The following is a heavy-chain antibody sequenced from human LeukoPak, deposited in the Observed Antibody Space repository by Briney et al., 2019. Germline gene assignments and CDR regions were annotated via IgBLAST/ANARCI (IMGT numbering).Heavy chain of an antibody. CDR1: GFIVSNDY. CDR2: MYSGGGT. D-gene: IGHD4-11*01. Sequence: PGGSLRLSCAASGFIVSNDYMSWVRQAPGKGLEWVSVMYSGGGTYYAGSVKGRFTVSRDNSKNTLYLQMNSLRAEDTAVYYCAKDDYLSFWGQGTLVTVSS. V-gene: IGHV3-53*01. J-gene: IGHJ4*02. CDR3: AKDDYLSF.